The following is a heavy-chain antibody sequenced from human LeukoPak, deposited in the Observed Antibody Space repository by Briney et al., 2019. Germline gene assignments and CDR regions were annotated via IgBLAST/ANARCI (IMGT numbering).Heavy chain of an antibody. CDR3: ARDFSGSYNYFDY. Sequence: PGGSLRLSCAASGFTFSSYEMNWVRQAPGKGLEWVSYVSSSGSTIYYADSVKGRFTISRDNAKNSLYLQMNSLRAEDTAVYYCARDFSGSYNYFDYWGQGTLVTVSS. D-gene: IGHD1-26*01. V-gene: IGHV3-48*03. J-gene: IGHJ4*02. CDR1: GFTFSSYE. CDR2: VSSSGSTI.